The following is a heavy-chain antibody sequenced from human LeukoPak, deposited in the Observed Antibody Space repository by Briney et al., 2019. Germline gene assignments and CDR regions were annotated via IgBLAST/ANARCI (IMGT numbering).Heavy chain of an antibody. Sequence: GRSLRLSCAASGFTFSDYYMSWIRQAPGKGLEWVSYISSSGSTIYYADSVKGRFTISRDNAKNSLYLQMNSLRAEDTAVYYCARFPVVVVITTGWFDPWGQGTLVTVSS. V-gene: IGHV3-11*01. D-gene: IGHD3-22*01. CDR2: ISSSGSTI. J-gene: IGHJ5*02. CDR1: GFTFSDYY. CDR3: ARFPVVVVITTGWFDP.